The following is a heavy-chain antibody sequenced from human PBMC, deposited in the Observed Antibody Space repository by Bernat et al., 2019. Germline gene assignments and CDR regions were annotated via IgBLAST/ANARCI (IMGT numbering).Heavy chain of an antibody. V-gene: IGHV3-53*02. D-gene: IGHD4-17*01. CDR2: IYSGGNT. CDR1: GFSVSSSY. Sequence: EVQLVETGGGLIQPGGSLRLSCAASGFSVSSSYMSWVRQAPGKGLEWVSIIYSGGNTYYAHSVRGGFTISRDDSKNPLYLQMNNLRADDTAVYYCARERATVYDAFDIWGQGTIVTVS. CDR3: ARERATVYDAFDI. J-gene: IGHJ3*02.